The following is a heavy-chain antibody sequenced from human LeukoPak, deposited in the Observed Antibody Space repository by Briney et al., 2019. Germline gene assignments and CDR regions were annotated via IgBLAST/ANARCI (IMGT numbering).Heavy chain of an antibody. CDR3: ASSSGPFDY. CDR2: ISSSSSTI. V-gene: IGHV3-48*01. CDR1: GFTLSSYT. J-gene: IGHJ4*02. D-gene: IGHD3-22*01. Sequence: GGSLRLSCAASGFTLSSYTMNWVRQAPGKGLEWVSYISSSSSTIYYADSVKGRFTISRDNAKNSLYLQMNSLRAEDTAVYYCASSSGPFDYWGQGTLVTVSS.